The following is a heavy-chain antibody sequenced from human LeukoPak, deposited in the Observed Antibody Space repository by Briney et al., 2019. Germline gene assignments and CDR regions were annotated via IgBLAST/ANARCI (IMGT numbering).Heavy chain of an antibody. CDR3: AKALSYSITAATDY. CDR2: ISWNSGSI. Sequence: GRSLRLSCAASGFTFDDYAMHWVRQAPGKGVEWVSGISWNSGSISYAASVKGRFTISRDNAKTSLYLQMNSLRAEDTALYYCAKALSYSITAATDYWGQGTLVTVSS. J-gene: IGHJ4*02. D-gene: IGHD6-25*01. CDR1: GFTFDDYA. V-gene: IGHV3-9*01.